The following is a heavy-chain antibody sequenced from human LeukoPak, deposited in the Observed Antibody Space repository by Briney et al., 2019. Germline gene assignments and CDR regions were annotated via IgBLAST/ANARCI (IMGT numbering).Heavy chain of an antibody. J-gene: IGHJ4*02. CDR1: GYTFTGYY. V-gene: IGHV1-2*02. D-gene: IGHD2-2*01. CDR2: INHNSGGT. Sequence: APVKVSCKASGYTFTGYYMHWVRQAPGQGLEWMGWINHNSGGTNYAQKFQGRVTMTRDTSISTAYMELSSLRSDDTAVYYCARDVGEYCSSTNCYASHYWGQGTLVTVSS. CDR3: ARDVGEYCSSTNCYASHY.